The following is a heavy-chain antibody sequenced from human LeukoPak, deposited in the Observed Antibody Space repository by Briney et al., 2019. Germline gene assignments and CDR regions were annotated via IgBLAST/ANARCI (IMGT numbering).Heavy chain of an antibody. J-gene: IGHJ4*02. CDR2: ISYDGSNK. Sequence: GGSLRLSCAASGFTFSSYAMHWVRQAPGKGLEWVAVISYDGSNKYYADSVKGRFTISRDNSKNTLYLQMNSLRAEDTAVYYCARDLSTMVTPSLQPGDQGPFFDYWGQGTLVTVSS. V-gene: IGHV3-30-3*01. CDR1: GFTFSSYA. D-gene: IGHD4-23*01. CDR3: ARDLSTMVTPSLQPGDQGPFFDY.